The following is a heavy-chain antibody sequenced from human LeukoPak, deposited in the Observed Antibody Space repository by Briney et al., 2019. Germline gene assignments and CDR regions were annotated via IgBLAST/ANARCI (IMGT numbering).Heavy chain of an antibody. D-gene: IGHD2-8*02. CDR2: IKQEGSEE. CDR3: ARHLHWSFDY. J-gene: IGHJ4*02. V-gene: IGHV3-7*01. Sequence: GGSLRLSCAPSGFMFSTYWMTWVRQAPGKGLEWVANIKQEGSEEYYVDSVRGRFTISRDSAKNSLYLQMNSLRAGDTAMYYCARHLHWSFDYWGQGALVTVSS. CDR1: GFMFSTYW.